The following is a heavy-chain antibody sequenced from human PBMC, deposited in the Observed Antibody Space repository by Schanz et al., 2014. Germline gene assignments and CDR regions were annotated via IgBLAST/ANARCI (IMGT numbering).Heavy chain of an antibody. J-gene: IGHJ4*02. CDR3: ARDGEAAAGCDY. CDR2: IHTGSGNT. D-gene: IGHD6-13*01. CDR1: GYTFAGHA. Sequence: QVQLVQSGAEVKKPGASVKVSCQASGYTFAGHAVHWVRQAPGQGPEWVGRIHTGSGNTKESQKFEGRDTITRDTSASIVYMELSSLRSDDTAVYCCARDGEAAAGCDYWGQGTLVTVSS. V-gene: IGHV1-3*04.